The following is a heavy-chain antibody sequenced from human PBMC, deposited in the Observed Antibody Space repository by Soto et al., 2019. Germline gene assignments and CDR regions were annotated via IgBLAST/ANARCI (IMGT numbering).Heavy chain of an antibody. J-gene: IGHJ3*02. D-gene: IGHD3-3*01. V-gene: IGHV1-2*04. CDR2: INPNSGGT. Sequence: ASVKVSCKASGYTFTGYYMHWVLQAPGEGLEWMGWINPNSGGTNYAQKFQGWVTMTRDTSISTAYMELSRLRSDDTAVYYCARVGSSDFGVLGAFDIWGQGTMVTVSS. CDR1: GYTFTGYY. CDR3: ARVGSSDFGVLGAFDI.